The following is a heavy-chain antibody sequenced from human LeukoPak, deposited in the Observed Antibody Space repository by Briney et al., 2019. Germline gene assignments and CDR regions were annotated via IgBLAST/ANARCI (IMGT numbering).Heavy chain of an antibody. CDR3: ARELSPVVKYYFEY. CDR2: IWYDGSNK. CDR1: GFTFSSYG. V-gene: IGHV3-33*01. J-gene: IGHJ4*02. Sequence: PGRSLRLSCVASGFTFSSYGIHWVCQAPGKGLEWVAVIWYDGSNKYYADSVKGRFTISRDNYKNTLYLQMNSLRAEDTALYYCARELSPVVKYYFEYWGQGTLVTVSP. D-gene: IGHD3-22*01.